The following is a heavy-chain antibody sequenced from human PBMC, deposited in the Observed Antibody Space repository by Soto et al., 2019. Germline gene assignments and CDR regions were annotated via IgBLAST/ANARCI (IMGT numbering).Heavy chain of an antibody. J-gene: IGHJ4*02. V-gene: IGHV3-74*01. Sequence: GWSLRLSCAAAGFPFTNYWMNWVRQTPGKGLMWVSRISPDGSDVGYADSVEGRFTVSRDNANNTLYLQMHSLRAEDTAMYYCACWGHTVPVAPSDFDRWGQGTLVTVSS. CDR3: ACWGHTVPVAPSDFDR. CDR1: GFPFTNYW. D-gene: IGHD3-16*01. CDR2: ISPDGSDV.